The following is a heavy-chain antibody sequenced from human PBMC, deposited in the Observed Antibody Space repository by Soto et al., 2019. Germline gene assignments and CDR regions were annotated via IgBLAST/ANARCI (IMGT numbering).Heavy chain of an antibody. Sequence: EVQLLESGGGLVQPGGSLRLSCAASGFTFSNYAMSWVRQAAGKGLEWVSGISNSGGSTYYEDSVKGRFTISRDNSKNTVYLHMNSLRVDDTAVYYCGKDPTGDYVGAFEIWGQGTLVTVSS. D-gene: IGHD4-17*01. CDR1: GFTFSNYA. V-gene: IGHV3-23*01. J-gene: IGHJ3*02. CDR2: ISNSGGST. CDR3: GKDPTGDYVGAFEI.